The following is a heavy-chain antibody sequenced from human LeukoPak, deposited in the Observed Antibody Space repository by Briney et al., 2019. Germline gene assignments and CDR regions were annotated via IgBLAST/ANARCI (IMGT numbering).Heavy chain of an antibody. D-gene: IGHD5-18*01. Sequence: RAGGSLRLSCAASGLTVSSYYMNWVRQAPGKGLEWVSVIYSDGSTYYADSVKGRFTISRDNSKNTLSLQVSSLRTEDTAVYYCAKDRYSYAFEYSDSWGQGTLVTVSS. V-gene: IGHV3-53*05. CDR2: IYSDGST. CDR3: AKDRYSYAFEYSDS. J-gene: IGHJ4*02. CDR1: GLTVSSYY.